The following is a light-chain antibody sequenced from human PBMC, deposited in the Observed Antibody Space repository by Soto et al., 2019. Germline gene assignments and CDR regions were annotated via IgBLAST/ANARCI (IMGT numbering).Light chain of an antibody. Sequence: DIQMTQSPSTLSASVGDRVTITCRASQSISSWLAWYQQKPGKAPKLLIYKASSLESGVPSRFSGSGSGTEFPLTNSSLPPDDCATYYCQQYNSYWTFGQGTKVEIK. CDR3: QQYNSYWT. J-gene: IGKJ1*01. CDR1: QSISSW. V-gene: IGKV1-5*03. CDR2: KAS.